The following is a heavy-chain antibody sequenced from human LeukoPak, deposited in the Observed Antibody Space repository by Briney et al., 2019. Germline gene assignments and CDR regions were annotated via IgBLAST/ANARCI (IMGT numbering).Heavy chain of an antibody. CDR1: GGSISSYY. V-gene: IGHV4-59*08. Sequence: PSETLSLTCTVSGGSISSYYWSWIRQPPGKGLEWIGYIYYSGSTNYNPSLKSRVTMSVDTSKNQFSLKLSSVTAADTAVYYCARGSDAYGGDYWGQGTLVTVSS. CDR3: ARGSDAYGGDY. CDR2: IYYSGST. J-gene: IGHJ4*02. D-gene: IGHD2-21*01.